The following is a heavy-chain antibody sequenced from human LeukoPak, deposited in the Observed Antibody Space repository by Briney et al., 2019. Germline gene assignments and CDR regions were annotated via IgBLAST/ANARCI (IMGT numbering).Heavy chain of an antibody. D-gene: IGHD3-22*01. J-gene: IGHJ4*02. CDR3: ARHADSSGYYGTRLYYFDY. CDR1: GGSISSSSYY. Sequence: PSETLSLTCTVSGGSISSSSYYWGWICQPPGKGLERIGRIYYSGSTYYNPSLKSRVTISVDTSKNQFSLKLSSVTAAGTAVYYCARHADSSGYYGTRLYYFDYWGQGTLVTVSS. CDR2: IYYSGST. V-gene: IGHV4-39*01.